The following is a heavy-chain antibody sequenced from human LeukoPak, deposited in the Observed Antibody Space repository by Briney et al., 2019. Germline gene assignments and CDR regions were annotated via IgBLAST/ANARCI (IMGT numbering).Heavy chain of an antibody. CDR3: TRDRTFDI. CDR2: LHSGGTT. CDR1: GFTVSSNY. V-gene: IGHV3-66*01. J-gene: IGHJ3*02. Sequence: GGSLRLSCAASGFTVSSNYMSWVRQAPGKGLEWVSVLHSGGTTYYTDSVKGRFTISRDNFKNTLYLQMNSLRAEDTAVYYCTRDRTFDIWGQGTMVTVSS.